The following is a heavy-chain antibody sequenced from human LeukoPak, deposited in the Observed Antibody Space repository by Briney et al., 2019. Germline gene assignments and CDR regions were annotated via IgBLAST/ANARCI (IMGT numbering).Heavy chain of an antibody. CDR2: ISASGST. Sequence: TSETLSLTCTVSGDSMSDSYWSWIRQPAGKGLEWIGRISASGSTNYNPSLKSRVTLSVDTSSNQFALTLSSVTAADTAVYHCARDIRSHNGPGGYYYYYMDVWGKGTTVTVSS. D-gene: IGHD2-8*01. CDR3: ARDIRSHNGPGGYYYYYMDV. J-gene: IGHJ6*03. V-gene: IGHV4-4*07. CDR1: GDSMSDSY.